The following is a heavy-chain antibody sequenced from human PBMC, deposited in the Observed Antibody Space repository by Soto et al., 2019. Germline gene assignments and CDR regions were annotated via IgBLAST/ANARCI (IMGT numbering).Heavy chain of an antibody. CDR1: GFTFSSYS. Sequence: GGSLRLSCAASGFTFSSYSMNWVRQAPGKGLEWVSSISSSSSYIYYADSVKGRFTISRDNAKNSLYLQMNSLRAEDTAVYYCARGGYFKNAFDIWGQGTMVTVSS. J-gene: IGHJ3*02. V-gene: IGHV3-21*01. CDR2: ISSSSSYI. D-gene: IGHD3-22*01. CDR3: ARGGYFKNAFDI.